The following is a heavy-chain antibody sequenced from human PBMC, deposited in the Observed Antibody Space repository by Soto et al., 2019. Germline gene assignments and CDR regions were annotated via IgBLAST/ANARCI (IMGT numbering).Heavy chain of an antibody. CDR2: MNPNSGNT. V-gene: IGHV1-8*01. CDR3: ARGGLTIAARPFSWFDP. J-gene: IGHJ5*02. CDR1: GYTFTSYD. Sequence: ASVKVSCKASGYTFTSYDINWVRQATGQGLEWMGWMNPNSGNTGYAQKFQGRVTMTRNTSISTAYVELSSLRSEDTAVYYCARGGLTIAARPFSWFDPWGQGTLVTVSS. D-gene: IGHD6-6*01.